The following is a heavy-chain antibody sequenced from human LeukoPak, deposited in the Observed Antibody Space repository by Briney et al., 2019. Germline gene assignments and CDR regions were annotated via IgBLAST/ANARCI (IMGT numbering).Heavy chain of an antibody. CDR3: ARDRRIVVVPAANRHDAFDI. CDR1: GFTFSDYY. J-gene: IGHJ3*02. Sequence: GGSLRLSCAASGFTFSDYYMTWIRQAPGKGLEWVSYISSSGSTIYYADSVKGRFTISGDNAKNSLYLQMNSLRAEDTAVYYCARDRRIVVVPAANRHDAFDIWGQGTMVTVSS. D-gene: IGHD2-2*01. V-gene: IGHV3-11*01. CDR2: ISSSGSTI.